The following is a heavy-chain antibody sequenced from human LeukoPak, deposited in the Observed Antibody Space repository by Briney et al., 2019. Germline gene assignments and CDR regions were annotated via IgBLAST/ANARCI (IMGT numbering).Heavy chain of an antibody. CDR3: ARGVLGKYQLPTFDY. D-gene: IGHD2-2*01. CDR2: IIPIFGTA. Sequence: SVKLSCTASGGTFSSYAISWVRQAPGQGLEWMGGIIPIFGTANYAQKFQGRVTITADESTSTAYMELSSLRSEDTAVYYCARGVLGKYQLPTFDYWGQGTLVTVSS. J-gene: IGHJ4*02. CDR1: GGTFSSYA. V-gene: IGHV1-69*13.